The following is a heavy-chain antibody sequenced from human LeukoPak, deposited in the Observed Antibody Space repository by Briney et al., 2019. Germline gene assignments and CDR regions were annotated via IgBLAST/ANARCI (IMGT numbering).Heavy chain of an antibody. V-gene: IGHV3-23*01. CDR1: GFPFSSYA. Sequence: QPGGSLRLSCAASGFPFSSYAMSWVCQAPGKGLEWVSAISGKNNSTYYADSVKGRFTISRDNSKNTLYLQMNSLRAEDTAVYYCARGFYYDSSGYYVYYFDYWGQGTLVTVSS. J-gene: IGHJ4*02. CDR3: ARGFYYDSSGYYVYYFDY. D-gene: IGHD3-22*01. CDR2: ISGKNNST.